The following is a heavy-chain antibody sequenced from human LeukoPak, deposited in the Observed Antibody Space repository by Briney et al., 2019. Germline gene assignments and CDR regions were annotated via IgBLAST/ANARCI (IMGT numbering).Heavy chain of an antibody. CDR3: ARGPSSIAARPSLGFDY. CDR1: GGSFSGYY. Sequence: SETLSLTCAVYGGSFSGYYWSWLRQPPGKGLEWIGEINHSGSTNYNPSLKSRVTISVDTSNNQFSLKLSSVTAADTAVYYCARGPSSIAARPSLGFDYWGQGTLVTVSS. V-gene: IGHV4-34*01. D-gene: IGHD6-6*01. CDR2: INHSGST. J-gene: IGHJ4*02.